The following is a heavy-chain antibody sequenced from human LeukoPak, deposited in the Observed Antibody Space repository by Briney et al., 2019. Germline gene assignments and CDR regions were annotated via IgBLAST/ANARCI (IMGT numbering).Heavy chain of an antibody. CDR1: GFTFSGYS. CDR3: AREEGSIAVAGTSSYYYYYYMDV. Sequence: GGSLRLSCAASGFTFSGYSMNWVRQAPGKGLEWVSSISSTGTYIYYADSVTGRFTISRDNAKNSLYLQMNSLRAEDTAVYYCAREEGSIAVAGTSSYYYYYYMDVWGKGTTVTVSS. J-gene: IGHJ6*03. V-gene: IGHV3-21*01. CDR2: ISSTGTYI. D-gene: IGHD6-19*01.